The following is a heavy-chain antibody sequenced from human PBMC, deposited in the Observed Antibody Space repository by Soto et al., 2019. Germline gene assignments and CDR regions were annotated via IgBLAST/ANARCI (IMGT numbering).Heavy chain of an antibody. J-gene: IGHJ4*02. D-gene: IGHD3-16*02. CDR3: ARAPRTYIWGSYRYTDFDY. V-gene: IGHV1-8*01. CDR1: GYTFTSYD. Sequence: QVQLVQSGAEVKKPGASVKVSCKASGYTFTSYDINWVRQATGQGLEWMGWINPNSGNTGYAQKIQGRVTMTRNTSISTDDMELISLRSEDTAVYYCARAPRTYIWGSYRYTDFDYWGQGTLVTVSS. CDR2: INPNSGNT.